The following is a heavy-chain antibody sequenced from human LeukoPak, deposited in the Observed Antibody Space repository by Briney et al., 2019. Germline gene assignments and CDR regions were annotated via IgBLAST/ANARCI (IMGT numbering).Heavy chain of an antibody. CDR3: ARHPYYYGSGIAFRSYYYYGMDV. V-gene: IGHV4-59*08. CDR1: GGSISSYY. J-gene: IGHJ6*02. Sequence: PSETLSLTCTVSGGSISSYYWSWIRQPPGKGLEWIGYIYYSGSTNYNPSLKSRVTISVDTSKNQFSLKLSSVTAADTAVYYCARHPYYYGSGIAFRSYYYYGMDVWGQGTTVTVSS. CDR2: IYYSGST. D-gene: IGHD3-10*01.